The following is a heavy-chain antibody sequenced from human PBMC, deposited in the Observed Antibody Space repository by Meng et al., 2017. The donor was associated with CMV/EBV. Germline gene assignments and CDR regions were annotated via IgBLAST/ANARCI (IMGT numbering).Heavy chain of an antibody. CDR2: INSDGSST. J-gene: IGHJ6*02. V-gene: IGHV3-74*01. Sequence: GESLKISCAASGFTFSSYWMYWVRQAPGKGLVWVSRINSDGSSTSYADSVKGRFTISRDNAKNTLYLQMNSLRAEDTAVYYCAREDYGYYGMDVWGQGTTVTVSS. CDR1: GFTFSSYW. CDR3: AREDYGYYGMDV.